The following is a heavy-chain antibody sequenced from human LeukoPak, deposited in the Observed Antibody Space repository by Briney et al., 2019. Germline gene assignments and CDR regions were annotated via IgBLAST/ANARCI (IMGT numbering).Heavy chain of an antibody. CDR3: ARAAPTRITMVRGVIIMGFDP. CDR1: GGSFSGYY. CDR2: INHSGST. V-gene: IGHV4-34*01. D-gene: IGHD3-10*01. J-gene: IGHJ5*02. Sequence: SETLSLTCAVYGGSFSGYYWSWIRQPPGKGLEWIGEINHSGSTNYNPSLKSRVTISVDTSKNQFSLKLSPVTAADTAVYYCARAAPTRITMVRGVIIMGFDPWGQGTLVTVSS.